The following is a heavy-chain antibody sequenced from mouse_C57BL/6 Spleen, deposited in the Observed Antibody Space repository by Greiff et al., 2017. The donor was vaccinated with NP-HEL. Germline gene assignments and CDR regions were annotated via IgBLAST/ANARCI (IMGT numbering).Heavy chain of an antibody. CDR3: ARGATTVVGAMDY. CDR1: GYTFTSYT. J-gene: IGHJ4*01. CDR2: INPSSGYT. V-gene: IGHV1-4*01. Sequence: VKLQESGAELARPGASVKMSCKASGYTFTSYTMHWVKQRPGQGLEWIGYINPSSGYTKYNQKFKDKATLTADKSSSTAYMQLSSLTSEDSAVYYCARGATTVVGAMDYWGQGTSVTVSS. D-gene: IGHD1-1*01.